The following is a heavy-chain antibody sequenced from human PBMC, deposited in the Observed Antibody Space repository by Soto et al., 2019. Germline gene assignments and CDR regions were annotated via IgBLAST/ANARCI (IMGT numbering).Heavy chain of an antibody. V-gene: IGHV3-30*18. J-gene: IGHJ4*02. CDR2: ISYDGSNK. CDR3: AKDRPSYSSSWYHFDY. Sequence: ESMGGVVQPGRSLRLSCAASGFTFSSYGMHWVRQAPGKGLEWVAVISYDGSNKYYADSVKGRFTISRDNSKNTLYLQMNSLRAEDTAVYYCAKDRPSYSSSWYHFDYWGQGTLVTVSS. CDR1: GFTFSSYG. D-gene: IGHD6-13*01.